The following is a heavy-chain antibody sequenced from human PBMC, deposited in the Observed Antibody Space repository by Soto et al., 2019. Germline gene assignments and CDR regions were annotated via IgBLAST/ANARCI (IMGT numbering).Heavy chain of an antibody. CDR3: ARVSYFGSGAGFFGT. CDR2: IFHSGSS. CDR1: GDSITSGNYY. J-gene: IGHJ4*02. D-gene: IGHD3-10*01. V-gene: IGHV4-31*02. Sequence: QVQLQESGPGLVQPSRTLSLICSVSGDSITSGNYYWSWVRQHPGKGLEWLAYIFHSGSSYYNPSLRSRLTVSVNTSRSQFSLSLTSVTAADTALYYCARVSYFGSGAGFFGTGGPGILVTVSS.